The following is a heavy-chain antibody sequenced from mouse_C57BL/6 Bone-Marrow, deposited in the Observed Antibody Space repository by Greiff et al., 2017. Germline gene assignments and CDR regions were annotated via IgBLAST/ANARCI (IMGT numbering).Heavy chain of an antibody. D-gene: IGHD1-1*01. CDR1: GYTFTDYE. J-gene: IGHJ2*01. Sequence: QVQLQQSGAELVRPGASVTLSCKASGYTFTDYEMHWVQQPPVHGLEWIGAIDPETGGTAYTQKFKGKAILTADKSSSTAYMELRSLTSEDSAVYYCTRRYYYGYWGQGTTLTVSS. CDR3: TRRYYYGY. V-gene: IGHV1-15*01. CDR2: IDPETGGT.